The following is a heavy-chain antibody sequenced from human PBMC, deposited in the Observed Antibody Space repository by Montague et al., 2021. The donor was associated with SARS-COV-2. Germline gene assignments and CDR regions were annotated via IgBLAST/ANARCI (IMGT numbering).Heavy chain of an antibody. CDR1: GGSINNYY. CDR3: ARGGGWKRHFDY. V-gene: IGHV4-59*01. J-gene: IGHJ4*02. CDR2: IYYTGST. D-gene: IGHD4-23*01. Sequence: SETLSLTCNVSGGSINNYYWSWIRQSPGRGLEWIGYIYYTGSTTRNPSLDSRVTISLDTSRDLVSLELRSLTAADTAVYYCARGGGWKRHFDYWGQGTRVAVSA.